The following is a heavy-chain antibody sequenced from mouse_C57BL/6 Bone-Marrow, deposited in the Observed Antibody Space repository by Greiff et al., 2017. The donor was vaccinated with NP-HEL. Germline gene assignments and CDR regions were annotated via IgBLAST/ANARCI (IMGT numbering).Heavy chain of an antibody. CDR3: AIPYGSSLRFDY. CDR1: GYTFTSYW. D-gene: IGHD1-1*01. Sequence: QVQLQQPGAELVKPGASVKVSCKASGYTFTSYWMHWVKQRPGQGLEWIGMIHPTDSGTNYNEKFKGKATLTVDKSSSTAYMQLSSLTSEDSAVYYCAIPYGSSLRFDYWGKGTTLTVSS. V-gene: IGHV1-74*01. J-gene: IGHJ2*01. CDR2: IHPTDSGT.